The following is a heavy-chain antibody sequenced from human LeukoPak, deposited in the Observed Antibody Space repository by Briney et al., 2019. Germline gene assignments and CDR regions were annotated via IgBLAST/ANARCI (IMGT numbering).Heavy chain of an antibody. CDR3: ARPVDYDSSGYYSFDY. J-gene: IGHJ4*02. D-gene: IGHD3-22*01. Sequence: ASVKVSCKASGYTFTGYYMHWVRQASGQGLEWMGRINPNSGGTNYAQKFQGRVTMTRDTSISTAYMELSRLRSDDTAVYYCARPVDYDSSGYYSFDYWGQGTLVTVSS. CDR1: GYTFTGYY. CDR2: INPNSGGT. V-gene: IGHV1-2*06.